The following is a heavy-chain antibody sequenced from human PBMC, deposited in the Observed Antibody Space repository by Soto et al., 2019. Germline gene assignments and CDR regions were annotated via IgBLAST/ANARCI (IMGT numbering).Heavy chain of an antibody. CDR3: AVDMAGTYYGMDV. J-gene: IGHJ6*02. CDR1: GFTFSSYG. D-gene: IGHD5-12*01. CDR2: ISYDGSNK. Sequence: PGGSLRLSCAASGFTFSSYGMHWVRQAPGKGLEWVAVISYDGSNKYYADSVKGRFTISRDNSKNTLYLQMNSLKTEDTAVYYCAVDMAGTYYGMDVWGQGTTVTVSS. V-gene: IGHV3-30*03.